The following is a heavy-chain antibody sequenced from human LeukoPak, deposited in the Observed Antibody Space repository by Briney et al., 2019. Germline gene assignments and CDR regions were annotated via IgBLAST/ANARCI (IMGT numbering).Heavy chain of an antibody. CDR2: IYYSGST. CDR3: ARGRGRDGYNFIPYYYYGMDV. D-gene: IGHD5-12*01. V-gene: IGHV4-31*03. Sequence: SETLSLTCTVSGGSISSGGYYWSWIRQHPGKGLEWIGYIYYSGSTYYNPSLKSRVTISVDTSKNQFSLKLSSVTAADTAVYYCARGRGRDGYNFIPYYYYGMDVWGQGTTVTVSS. J-gene: IGHJ6*02. CDR1: GGSISSGGYY.